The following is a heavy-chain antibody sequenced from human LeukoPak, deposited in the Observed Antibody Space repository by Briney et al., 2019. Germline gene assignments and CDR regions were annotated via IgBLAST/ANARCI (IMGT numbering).Heavy chain of an antibody. J-gene: IGHJ4*02. V-gene: IGHV1-2*02. D-gene: IGHD2-15*01. CDR3: ARVLDLTRFYFDY. Sequence: ASVKVSCKASGYTFTGYYMHWVRQAPGQGLEWMGWINPNSGGTNYAQKFQGRVTITTDESTSTAYMELSSLRSEDTAVYYCARVLDLTRFYFDYWGQGTLVTVSS. CDR1: GYTFTGYY. CDR2: INPNSGGT.